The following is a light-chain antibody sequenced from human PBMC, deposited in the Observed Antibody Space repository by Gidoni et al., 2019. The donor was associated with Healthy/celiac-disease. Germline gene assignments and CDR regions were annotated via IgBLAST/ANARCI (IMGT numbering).Light chain of an antibody. CDR2: GAS. CDR3: QQYNNWPPHT. CDR1: QSVSSN. J-gene: IGKJ2*01. V-gene: IGKV3-15*01. Sequence: EIVMTQPPATLSVSRGERATLSCRASQSVSSNLAWYQQKPGQAPRLLIYGASTRATGIPARFSGSGSGTEFTLTISSLQSEDFAVYYCQQYNNWPPHTFGQGTKLEIK.